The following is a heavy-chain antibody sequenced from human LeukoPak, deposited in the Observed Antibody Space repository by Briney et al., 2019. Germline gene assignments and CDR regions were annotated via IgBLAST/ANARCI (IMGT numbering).Heavy chain of an antibody. V-gene: IGHV4-39*07. CDR3: ARVGRYSSSWYGPSADGMDV. CDR2: IYYSGST. CDR1: GGSISSGSNY. J-gene: IGHJ6*02. Sequence: SETLSLTCTVSGGSISSGSNYWGWIRQPPGKGLEWIGSIYYSGSTYYNPSLKSRVTISVDTSKNQFSLKLSSVTAADTAVYYCARVGRYSSSWYGPSADGMDVWGQGTTVTVSS. D-gene: IGHD6-13*01.